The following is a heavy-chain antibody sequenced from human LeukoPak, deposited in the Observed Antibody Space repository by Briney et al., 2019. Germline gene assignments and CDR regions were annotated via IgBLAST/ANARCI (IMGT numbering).Heavy chain of an antibody. CDR2: INPSGGST. V-gene: IGHV1-46*01. Sequence: VASVKVSCKASGYTFTSYYMHWVRQAPGQGLEWMGIINPSGGSTSYAQKFQGRVTMTRNTSISTAYMELSSLRSEDTAVYYCATSGITGTYGFDYWGQGTLVTVSS. CDR1: GYTFTSYY. J-gene: IGHJ4*02. CDR3: ATSGITGTYGFDY. D-gene: IGHD1-7*01.